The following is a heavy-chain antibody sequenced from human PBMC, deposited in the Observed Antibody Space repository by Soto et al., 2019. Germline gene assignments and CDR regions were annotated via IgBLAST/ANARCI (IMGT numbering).Heavy chain of an antibody. CDR3: AREESPLCPDYYYYSLDV. CDR1: GGSLSGYS. CDR2: VYYSGGT. Sequence: SGTLSLTCTVSGGSLSGYSWCWIRQTPGKRLEWIGYVYYSGGTNYSPSFKRRVTISIDTTDNQFSLKVNSVTAADTAVYYCAREESPLCPDYYYYSLDVSGRGSTVTVSS. D-gene: IGHD3-9*01. V-gene: IGHV4-59*01. J-gene: IGHJ6*02.